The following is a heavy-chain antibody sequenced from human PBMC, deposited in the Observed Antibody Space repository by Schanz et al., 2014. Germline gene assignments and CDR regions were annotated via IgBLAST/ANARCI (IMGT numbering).Heavy chain of an antibody. Sequence: QVQLVESGGGVVQPGGSLRLSCAASGFTFSSYSMNWVRQAPGKGLEWVSIVSHDGFTKHYADSVRGRFTLSRDNSKNTVYLQMNSLRAEDTALYFCATDYSGGGCHIWGQGTMVTVSS. J-gene: IGHJ3*02. V-gene: IGHV3-30*03. CDR3: ATDYSGGGCHI. CDR1: GFTFSSYS. CDR2: VSHDGFTK. D-gene: IGHD6-19*01.